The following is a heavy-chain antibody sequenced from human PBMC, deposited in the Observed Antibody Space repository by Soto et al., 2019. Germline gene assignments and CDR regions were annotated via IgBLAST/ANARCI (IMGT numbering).Heavy chain of an antibody. CDR1: GFTFDDYA. Sequence: GGSLRLSCAASGFTFDDYAMHWVRQAPGKGLEWVSGISWNSGSIGYADSVKGRFTISRDNAKNSLYLQMNSLRAEDTALYYCAKDQGPMTTPAFDIWGQGTMVTVSS. J-gene: IGHJ3*02. V-gene: IGHV3-9*01. CDR2: ISWNSGSI. D-gene: IGHD2-15*01. CDR3: AKDQGPMTTPAFDI.